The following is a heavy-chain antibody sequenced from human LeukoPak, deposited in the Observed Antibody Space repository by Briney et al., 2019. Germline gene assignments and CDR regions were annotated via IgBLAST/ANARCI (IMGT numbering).Heavy chain of an antibody. CDR2: INHSGST. CDR3: ARHGSDFWSGYYRDNWFDP. J-gene: IGHJ5*02. D-gene: IGHD3-3*01. CDR1: GGSISSYY. Sequence: SETLSLTCTVSGGSISSYYWSWIRQPPGKGLEWIGEINHSGSTNYNPSLKSRVTISVDTSKNQFSLKLSSVTAADTAVYYCARHGSDFWSGYYRDNWFDPWGQGTLVTVSS. V-gene: IGHV4-34*01.